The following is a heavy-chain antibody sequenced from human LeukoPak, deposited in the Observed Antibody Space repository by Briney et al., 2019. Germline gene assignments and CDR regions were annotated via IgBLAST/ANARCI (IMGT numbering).Heavy chain of an antibody. J-gene: IGHJ6*03. CDR3: ARDALRYSSSMDV. CDR2: IYYNGMI. D-gene: IGHD6-6*01. Sequence: SETLSLTCTVSGGSISSHYWSWIRQSPGQGLEWIGYIYYNGMINYNPSLKSRVTISVDSSKNQFSLKLSSVTAADTAVYYCARDALRYSSSMDVWGKGTTVTVPS. CDR1: GGSISSHY. V-gene: IGHV4-59*11.